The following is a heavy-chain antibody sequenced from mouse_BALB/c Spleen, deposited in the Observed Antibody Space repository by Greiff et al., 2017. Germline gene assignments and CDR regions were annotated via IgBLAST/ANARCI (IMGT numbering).Heavy chain of an antibody. CDR2: INPSSGYT. CDR1: GYTFTSYT. D-gene: IGHD3-3*01. CDR3: ARCRDFGSMDY. V-gene: IGHV1-4*01. Sequence: VQLQQSGAELARPGASVKMSCKASGYTFTSYTMHWVKQRPGQGLEWIGYINPSSGYTNYNQNFKDKATLTADKSSSTAYMQLRNLTSEDAAVYSCARCRDFGSMDYWGQGTSVTVSA. J-gene: IGHJ4*01.